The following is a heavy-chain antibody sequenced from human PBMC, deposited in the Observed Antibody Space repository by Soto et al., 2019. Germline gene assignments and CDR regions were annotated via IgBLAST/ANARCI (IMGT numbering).Heavy chain of an antibody. D-gene: IGHD5-18*01. J-gene: IGHJ6*02. CDR3: ARLRDTAMVSHYYYGMDV. CDR1: GYIFTSYW. V-gene: IGHV5-51*01. CDR2: IYPGDSDT. Sequence: LKISCKGSGYIFTSYWIGWVRQMHGKGLEWMGIIYPGDSDTRYSPSFQGQVTISADKSISTAYLQWSSLKASDTAMYYCARLRDTAMVSHYYYGMDVWGQGTTVTVSS.